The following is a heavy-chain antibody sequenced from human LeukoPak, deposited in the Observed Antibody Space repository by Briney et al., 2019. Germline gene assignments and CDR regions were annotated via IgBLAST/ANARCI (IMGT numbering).Heavy chain of an antibody. Sequence: TSETLSLTCAVYGGSFSGYYWSWIRQPPGKGLEWIGEINHSGSTNYNPPLKSRVTISVDTSKNRFSLRLRSVTAADTAMYYCARGTLYRGWSYYLDFWGQGSQVTVSS. V-gene: IGHV4-34*01. CDR1: GGSFSGYY. CDR2: INHSGST. D-gene: IGHD6-19*01. J-gene: IGHJ4*02. CDR3: ARGTLYRGWSYYLDF.